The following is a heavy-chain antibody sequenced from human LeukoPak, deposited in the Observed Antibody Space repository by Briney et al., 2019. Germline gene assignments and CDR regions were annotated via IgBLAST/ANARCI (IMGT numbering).Heavy chain of an antibody. V-gene: IGHV3-9*03. J-gene: IGHJ4*02. Sequence: PGRSLRLSCAASGFTFDNYAMQWVRQAPGKGLEWVSGISWNSGSIVYVDSVKGRLTVSRDNAKNSLYLQMDSLRPEDMALYYCVKDVFLGFCSGGSCSAHFDYWGQGTLVTVSS. CDR2: ISWNSGSI. CDR3: VKDVFLGFCSGGSCSAHFDY. CDR1: GFTFDNYA. D-gene: IGHD2-15*01.